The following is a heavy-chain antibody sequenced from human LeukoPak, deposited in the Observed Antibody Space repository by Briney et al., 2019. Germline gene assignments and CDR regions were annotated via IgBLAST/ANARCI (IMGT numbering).Heavy chain of an antibody. CDR1: GYSISSGYY. J-gene: IGHJ5*02. CDR2: IYHSGST. CDR3: ARGGKYCGGDCYSYWFDP. Sequence: SQTLSLTCTVSGYSISSGYYWGWIRQPPGKGLEWIGSIYHSGSTYYNPSLKSRVTISVDTSKNQFSLKLSSVTAADTAVYYCARGGKYCGGDCYSYWFDPWGQGTLVTVSS. V-gene: IGHV4-38-2*02. D-gene: IGHD2-21*02.